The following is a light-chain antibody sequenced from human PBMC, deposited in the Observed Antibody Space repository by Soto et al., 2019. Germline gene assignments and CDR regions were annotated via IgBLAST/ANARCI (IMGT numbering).Light chain of an antibody. Sequence: DIQMTQSPSTLSASVGDTVTITCRASQSISNWLAWYQQKPGQAPKLLIHKASTLESGVPSRFSGSGSGTEFTLTISSLQPDDFAVYYCQQYDNSPWTFGQGTKVEIK. CDR1: QSISNW. J-gene: IGKJ1*01. V-gene: IGKV1-5*03. CDR3: QQYDNSPWT. CDR2: KAS.